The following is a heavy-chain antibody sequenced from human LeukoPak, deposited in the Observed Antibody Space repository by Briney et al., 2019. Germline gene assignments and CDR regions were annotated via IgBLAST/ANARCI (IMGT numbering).Heavy chain of an antibody. Sequence: PSETLSLTCAVYGGSFSGYYWSWIRQPPGKGLEWIGEINHSGSTNYNPSLKSRVTISVDTSKNQFSLKLSSVTAADTAVYYCARGKKAITMIAPVWFDPWGQGTLVTVSS. CDR3: ARGKKAITMIAPVWFDP. V-gene: IGHV4-34*01. J-gene: IGHJ5*02. CDR2: INHSGST. D-gene: IGHD3-22*01. CDR1: GGSFSGYY.